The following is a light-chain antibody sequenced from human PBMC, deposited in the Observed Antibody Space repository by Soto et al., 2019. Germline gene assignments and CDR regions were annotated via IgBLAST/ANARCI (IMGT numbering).Light chain of an antibody. V-gene: IGLV2-8*01. Sequence: QSALTQPPSASGSPGESVTLSCTGTSSDVGGYNYVSWYQQHPGKAPKLMIYEVSKRPSGVPDRFSGSKSGNTASLTVSGLQAEDEADYYCSSYAGSKTLFGGGTKVTVL. CDR1: SSDVGGYNY. CDR3: SSYAGSKTL. J-gene: IGLJ2*01. CDR2: EVS.